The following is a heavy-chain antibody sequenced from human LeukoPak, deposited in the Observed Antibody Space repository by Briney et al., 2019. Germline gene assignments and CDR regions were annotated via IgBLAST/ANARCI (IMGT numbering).Heavy chain of an antibody. D-gene: IGHD3-10*01. CDR3: ARADRELLWFGESYFDY. Sequence: GGSLRLSCAASGFTFSSYWMHWVRQAPGKGLVWVSRINTDGSSTSYADSVKGRFTISRDNAKNTLYLQMNSLRAEDTAVYYCARADRELLWFGESYFDYWGQGTLVTVSS. CDR1: GFTFSSYW. J-gene: IGHJ4*02. CDR2: INTDGSST. V-gene: IGHV3-74*01.